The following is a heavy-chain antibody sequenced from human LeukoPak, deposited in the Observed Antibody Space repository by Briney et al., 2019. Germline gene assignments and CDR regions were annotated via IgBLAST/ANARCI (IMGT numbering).Heavy chain of an antibody. CDR2: INHSGST. CDR3: ARGRRFPV. J-gene: IGHJ6*02. Sequence: SSETLSLTCAVYGGSFSGYYRSRIRQPPGKGLEWIGEINHSGSTNYNPSLKSRVTISVDTSKNQFSLKLSSVTAADTAVYYCARGRRFPVWGQGTTVTVSS. D-gene: IGHD3-3*01. V-gene: IGHV4-34*01. CDR1: GGSFSGYY.